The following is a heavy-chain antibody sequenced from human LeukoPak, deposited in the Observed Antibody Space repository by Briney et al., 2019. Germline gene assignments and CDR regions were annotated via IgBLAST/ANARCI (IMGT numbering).Heavy chain of an antibody. J-gene: IGHJ4*02. CDR2: ISWNSGSI. CDR1: GFTFDDYA. D-gene: IGHD6-13*01. Sequence: GRSLRLSCTASGFTFDDYAMHWVRQAPGKGLEWVSGISWNSGSIGYADSVKGRFTISRDNAKNSLYLQMDSLRAEDTALYYCAKGGGYSSSWYVLGYWGQGTLVTVSS. CDR3: AKGGGYSSSWYVLGY. V-gene: IGHV3-9*01.